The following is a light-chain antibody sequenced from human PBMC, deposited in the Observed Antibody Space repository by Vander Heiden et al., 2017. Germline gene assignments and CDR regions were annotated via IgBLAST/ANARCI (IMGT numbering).Light chain of an antibody. CDR1: QSGLLSSNNKNY. V-gene: IGKV4-1*01. CDR2: WAS. J-gene: IGKJ4*01. CDR3: QQYYDSPLT. Sequence: IVMTQSPDPLAVSLGERATINCKSRQSGLLSSNNKNYLAWYQQKPGQPPKLLIYWASTRQSGVPDRFSSSGSGTDFTLTISSLQAEDVAVYYCQQYYDSPLTFGGGTKVEIK.